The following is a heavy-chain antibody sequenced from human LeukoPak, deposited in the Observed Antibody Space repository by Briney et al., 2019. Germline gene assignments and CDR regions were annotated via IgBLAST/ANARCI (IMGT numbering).Heavy chain of an antibody. CDR2: IYSGGNT. Sequence: GGSLRLSCAASGFTVSSNSMSWVRQAPGKGLEWVSFIYSGGNTHYSDSVKGRVTISRDNSKNTLYLQMNNLKTEDTAVYYCARGQHRVTYSDDAFDIWGQGTMVTVSS. CDR1: GFTVSSNS. V-gene: IGHV3-66*02. J-gene: IGHJ3*02. D-gene: IGHD4-11*01. CDR3: ARGQHRVTYSDDAFDI.